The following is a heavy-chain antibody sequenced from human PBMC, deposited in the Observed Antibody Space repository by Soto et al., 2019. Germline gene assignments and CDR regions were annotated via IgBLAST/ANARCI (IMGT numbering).Heavy chain of an antibody. Sequence: SETLSLTCAVSGFSISSGGYSWSWIRQPPGKGLEWIGYIYHSGSTYYNPSLKSRVTISVDRSKNQFSLKLSSVTAADTAVYYCARVGQQLVSYFDYWDQGTLVTVSS. CDR3: ARVGQQLVSYFDY. J-gene: IGHJ4*02. CDR2: IYHSGST. CDR1: GFSISSGGYS. V-gene: IGHV4-30-2*01. D-gene: IGHD6-13*01.